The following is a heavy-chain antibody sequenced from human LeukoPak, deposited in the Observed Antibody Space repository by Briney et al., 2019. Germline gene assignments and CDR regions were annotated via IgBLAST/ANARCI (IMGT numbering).Heavy chain of an antibody. J-gene: IGHJ6*02. D-gene: IGHD2-8*01. CDR2: IYSGGST. CDR1: GFTVSSNY. V-gene: IGHV3-53*01. Sequence: PGGSLRLSCAASGFTVSSNYMSWVRQAPGKGLEWVSVIYSGGSTYYADSVKGRFTISRDNSKNTLYLQMNSLRAEDTAVYYCARDGVTGRYYYGMDVWGQGTTVTVSS. CDR3: ARDGVTGRYYYGMDV.